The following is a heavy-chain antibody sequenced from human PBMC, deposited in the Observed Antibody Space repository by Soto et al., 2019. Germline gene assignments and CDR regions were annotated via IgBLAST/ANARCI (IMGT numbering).Heavy chain of an antibody. Sequence: SETLSLTCTVSGGSLSNYYWSWTRQPPGKGLEWIGYIYYAGTTTYNPSLKSRVTISLDTSNNQFSLKLDSVTAADTAVYYCARLGGYYQALDSWGQGTLVTVSS. CDR3: ARLGGYYQALDS. CDR1: GGSLSNYY. V-gene: IGHV4-59*08. D-gene: IGHD3-22*01. CDR2: IYYAGTT. J-gene: IGHJ4*02.